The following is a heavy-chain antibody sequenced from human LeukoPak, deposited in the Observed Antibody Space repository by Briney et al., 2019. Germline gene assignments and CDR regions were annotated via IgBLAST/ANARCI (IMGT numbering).Heavy chain of an antibody. CDR2: FDPEDGET. V-gene: IGHV1-24*01. CDR3: ATGWLHGGISYYYGMDV. CDR1: GYTLTELS. Sequence: ASVKVSCKVSGYTLTELSMHWVRQAPGKGLEWMGGFDPEDGETIYAQKFQGRVTMTEDTSTDTAYMELSSLRSEDTAVYYCATGWLHGGISYYYGMDVWGQGTPVTVS. J-gene: IGHJ6*02. D-gene: IGHD4-23*01.